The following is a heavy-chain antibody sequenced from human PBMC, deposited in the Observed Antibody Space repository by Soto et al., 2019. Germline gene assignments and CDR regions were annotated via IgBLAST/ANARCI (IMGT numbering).Heavy chain of an antibody. Sequence: GGSLRLSCAASGFTFSSYGMHWVRQAPGKGLEWVAVISYDGSNKYYADSVKGRFTISRDNSKNTLYLQMNSLRAEDTAVYYCAKEDKLEPPEVVAFDIWGQGTMVTVSS. V-gene: IGHV3-30*18. CDR2: ISYDGSNK. J-gene: IGHJ3*02. CDR3: AKEDKLEPPEVVAFDI. D-gene: IGHD1-1*01. CDR1: GFTFSSYG.